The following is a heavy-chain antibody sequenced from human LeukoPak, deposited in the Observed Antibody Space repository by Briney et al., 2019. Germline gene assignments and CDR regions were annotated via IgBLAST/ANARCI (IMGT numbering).Heavy chain of an antibody. CDR1: GFPVRSNY. Sequence: GGSLRLSCAASGFPVRSNYMTWVREAPGKGLEWVSAITGSGGSTYYADSVRGRFTISRDNSKNTLYLQMNSLRAEDTAVYYCAKAYYYGSGSNYKSFDYWGQGTLVTVSS. D-gene: IGHD3-10*01. V-gene: IGHV3-23*01. CDR2: ITGSGGST. J-gene: IGHJ4*02. CDR3: AKAYYYGSGSNYKSFDY.